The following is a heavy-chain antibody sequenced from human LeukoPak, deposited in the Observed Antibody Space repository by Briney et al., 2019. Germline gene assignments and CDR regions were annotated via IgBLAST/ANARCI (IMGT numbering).Heavy chain of an antibody. CDR3: ARFFGGSSMDV. V-gene: IGHV3-23*01. CDR2: ISGSGGTT. D-gene: IGHD3-16*01. J-gene: IGHJ6*03. CDR1: GFTFSSYG. Sequence: GGSLRLSCAASGFTFSSYGMSWVRQAPGKGLEWVSAISGSGGTTYYADSVKGRFTISRDNAKNSLYLQMNSLRAEDTAVYYCARFFGGSSMDVWGKGTTVTVSS.